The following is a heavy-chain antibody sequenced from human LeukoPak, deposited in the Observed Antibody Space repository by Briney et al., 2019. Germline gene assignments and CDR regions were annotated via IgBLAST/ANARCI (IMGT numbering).Heavy chain of an antibody. CDR1: GYTFTSYD. CDR3: ARGYCSSTSCYLFDY. J-gene: IGHJ4*02. CDR2: MNPNSGNT. D-gene: IGHD2-2*01. V-gene: IGHV1-8*01. Sequence: GASVKVSCKASGYTFTSYDINWVRQATGQGFEGMGWMNPNSGNTGYAQKFQGRVTMTRNTSISTAYMELSSLRSEDTAVYYCARGYCSSTSCYLFDYWGQGTLVTVSS.